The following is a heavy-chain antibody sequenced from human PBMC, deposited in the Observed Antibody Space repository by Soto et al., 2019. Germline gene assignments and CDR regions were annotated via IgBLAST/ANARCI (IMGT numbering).Heavy chain of an antibody. J-gene: IGHJ2*01. Sequence: QVHLAESGGGVVQPGRSLRLSCIASGFTFSTYSIHWVRQAPGRGLEWLAVISFDGKVKYYADSVKGRFTVSRDNFKETVFLEMNSLRTEDTSIYHCAKEFSGDNWFFDRWGRGTLVTVSS. D-gene: IGHD3-10*01. CDR3: AKEFSGDNWFFDR. CDR1: GFTFSTYS. V-gene: IGHV3-30*18. CDR2: ISFDGKVK.